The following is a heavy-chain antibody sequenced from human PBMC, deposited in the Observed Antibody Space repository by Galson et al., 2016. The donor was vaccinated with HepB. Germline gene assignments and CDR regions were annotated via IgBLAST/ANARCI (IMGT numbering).Heavy chain of an antibody. J-gene: IGHJ4*02. Sequence: SLRLSCAASGFTFNRYGMTWVRQAPGEGLECVSSISRSGDSTDYADSVKGRFTISRDNSRNTLSLQMTSLRADDTAVYYCAKRHEYCPPVGCSVDYWGQGTLVSVS. D-gene: IGHD3-10*02. CDR1: GFTFNRYG. CDR2: ISRSGDST. CDR3: AKRHEYCPPVGCSVDY. V-gene: IGHV3-23*01.